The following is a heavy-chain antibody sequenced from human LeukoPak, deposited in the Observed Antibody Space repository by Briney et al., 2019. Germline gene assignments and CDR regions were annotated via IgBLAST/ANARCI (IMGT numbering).Heavy chain of an antibody. Sequence: ASVKVSCRASGYTFTSYDINWVRQATGQGLEWMGWMNPSSGNTVYAQKFQGRVTMTRSTSISTAYMELSSLRSEDTAVYYCARGKRKVYDILTGYYAGHAPKNYYMDVWGKGTTVTISS. CDR1: GYTFTSYD. CDR3: ARGKRKVYDILTGYYAGHAPKNYYMDV. CDR2: MNPSSGNT. V-gene: IGHV1-8*01. D-gene: IGHD3-9*01. J-gene: IGHJ6*03.